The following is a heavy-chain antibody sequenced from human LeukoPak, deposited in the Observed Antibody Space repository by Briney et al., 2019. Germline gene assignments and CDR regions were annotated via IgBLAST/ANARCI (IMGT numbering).Heavy chain of an antibody. V-gene: IGHV3-11*01. CDR3: ARRVGVDLGYCGSSGCHNYYYYYMDV. J-gene: IGHJ6*03. Sequence: GGSLRLSCAASGFTFSDYYMSFVRQAPGKGLEWVSYISKTNTTRHYADSVKGRFTISRDNAKSSLYLQMNSLRAEDTAVYYCARRVGVDLGYCGSSGCHNYYYYYMDVWGKGTTVTVSS. CDR1: GFTFSDYY. D-gene: IGHD2-2*02. CDR2: ISKTNTTR.